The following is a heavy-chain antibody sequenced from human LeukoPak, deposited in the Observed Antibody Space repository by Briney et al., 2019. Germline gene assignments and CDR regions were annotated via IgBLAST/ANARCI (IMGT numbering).Heavy chain of an antibody. V-gene: IGHV4-59*01. Sequence: SETLSLTCTVSGGSISSYYWSWIRQPPGKGLEWVGYIYYSGSTNYNPSLKSRVTISVDTSKNQFSLKLSSVTAADTAVYYCARDRGPAVGYDYWGQGTLVTVSS. CDR1: GGSISSYY. CDR2: IYYSGST. D-gene: IGHD2-2*01. J-gene: IGHJ4*02. CDR3: ARDRGPAVGYDY.